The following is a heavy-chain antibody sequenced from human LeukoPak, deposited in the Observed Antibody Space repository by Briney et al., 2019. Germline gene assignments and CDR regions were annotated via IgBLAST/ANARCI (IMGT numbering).Heavy chain of an antibody. CDR2: IIPIFGTA. D-gene: IGHD1-26*01. Sequence: GASVKVSCKASGGTFSSYAISWVRQAPGQGLGWMGGIIPIFGTANYAQKFQGRVTITTDESTSTAYMELSSLRSEDTAVYYCAVVGATYYYYYYMDVWGKGTTVTVSS. CDR1: GGTFSSYA. V-gene: IGHV1-69*05. J-gene: IGHJ6*03. CDR3: AVVGATYYYYYYMDV.